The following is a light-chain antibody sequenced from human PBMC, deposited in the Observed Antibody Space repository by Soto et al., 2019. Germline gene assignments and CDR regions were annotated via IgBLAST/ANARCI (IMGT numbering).Light chain of an antibody. J-gene: IGKJ1*01. CDR2: GAS. V-gene: IGKV1-39*01. CDR1: QSIGTY. Sequence: DIQMTQSPSSLPAYVGDRGRITCRASQSIGTYLSWYQQKPGKAPKLLIYGASNLQSGVPSRFSGSGSGTELTFTISSLQPDDFETYFCQQYNSYPWTFGQGTKVDIK. CDR3: QQYNSYPWT.